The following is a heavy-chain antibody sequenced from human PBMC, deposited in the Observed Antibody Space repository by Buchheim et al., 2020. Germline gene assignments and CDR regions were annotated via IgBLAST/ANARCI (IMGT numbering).Heavy chain of an antibody. V-gene: IGHV4-31*03. J-gene: IGHJ2*01. CDR2: IYHSGTT. CDR1: NGSISSDDFY. D-gene: IGHD6-6*01. Sequence: QVQLQESGPGLVKPSQTLSLTCTVSNGSISSDDFYWSWIRQHPGKGLEWIGYIYHSGTTYYNQYLRSRLDISMDTTKNQFSLNLDSVTAADTAIYYCATRPSDLSYWYFDLWGRGTL. CDR3: ATRPSDLSYWYFDL.